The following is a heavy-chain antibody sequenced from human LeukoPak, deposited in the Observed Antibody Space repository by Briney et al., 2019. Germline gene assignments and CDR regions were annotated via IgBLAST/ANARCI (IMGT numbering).Heavy chain of an antibody. CDR1: GGTFSSYA. J-gene: IGHJ4*02. CDR3: ARGARDYDSSGYYTSNDY. Sequence: SVKVSCKASGGTFSSYAISWVRQAPGQGLEWMGVIIHIFGTANYAQKFQGRVTITADESTSTAYMELSSLRSEDTAVYYCARGARDYDSSGYYTSNDYWGQGTLVTVSS. CDR2: IIHIFGTA. D-gene: IGHD3-22*01. V-gene: IGHV1-69*13.